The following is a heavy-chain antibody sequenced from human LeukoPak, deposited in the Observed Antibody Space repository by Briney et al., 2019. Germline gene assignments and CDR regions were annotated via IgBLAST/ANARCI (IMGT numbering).Heavy chain of an antibody. CDR1: GFTFSSYE. J-gene: IGHJ3*02. D-gene: IGHD5-18*01. CDR2: ISSSGSTI. CDR3: ARHRYTTMDDAFDI. V-gene: IGHV3-48*03. Sequence: PGGSLRLSCAVSGFTFSSYEMNWVRQAPGKGLEWVSYISSSGSTIYYADSVKGRFTISRDNAKNSLYLQMNSLRAEDTALYYCARHRYTTMDDAFDIWGQGTRVTVSS.